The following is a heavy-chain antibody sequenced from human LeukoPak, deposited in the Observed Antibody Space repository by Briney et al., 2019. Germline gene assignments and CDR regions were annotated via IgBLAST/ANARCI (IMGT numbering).Heavy chain of an antibody. Sequence: ASVTVSCKASGYTFTGYYMHSVRQAPGQGLEWMGWINPNSGGTNYAQKFQGRVTMTRDTSISTAYMELSRLRSDDTAVYYCARALAQLSAFDIWGQGTMVTVSS. J-gene: IGHJ3*02. CDR3: ARALAQLSAFDI. V-gene: IGHV1-2*02. CDR2: INPNSGGT. CDR1: GYTFTGYY. D-gene: IGHD5-24*01.